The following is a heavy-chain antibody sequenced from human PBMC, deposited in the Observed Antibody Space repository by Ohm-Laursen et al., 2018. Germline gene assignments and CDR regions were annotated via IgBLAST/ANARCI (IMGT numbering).Heavy chain of an antibody. D-gene: IGHD3-22*01. Sequence: SQTLSLTCTVSGGSISSYYWSWIRQPAGEGLEWIGRIYSSGSTDYNPSLKSRVTLSVDTSKNQFFLKLSSVTAADTAVYYCARATRDSSGYCRGDFDYWGQGTLVTVSS. J-gene: IGHJ4*02. CDR2: IYSSGST. CDR1: GGSISSYY. V-gene: IGHV4-4*07. CDR3: ARATRDSSGYCRGDFDY.